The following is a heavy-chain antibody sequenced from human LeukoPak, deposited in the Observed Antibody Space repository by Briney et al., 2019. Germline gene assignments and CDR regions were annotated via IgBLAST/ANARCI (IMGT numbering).Heavy chain of an antibody. V-gene: IGHV4-34*01. Sequence: SETLSLTCAVYGGSFSGYYWSWIRQPPGKGLEWIGEINHSGSTNYNPSLKSRVTISVDTSKNQFSLKLSSVTAADTAVYYCARGSLYQGSYYDFWSGPMGGNWFDPWGQGTLVTVSS. J-gene: IGHJ5*02. CDR3: ARGSLYQGSYYDFWSGPMGGNWFDP. CDR2: INHSGST. D-gene: IGHD3-3*01. CDR1: GGSFSGYY.